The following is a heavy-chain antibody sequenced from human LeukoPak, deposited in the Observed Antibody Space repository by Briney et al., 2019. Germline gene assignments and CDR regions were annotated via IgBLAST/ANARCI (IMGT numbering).Heavy chain of an antibody. CDR1: GGSISSYY. CDR2: IYYSGST. D-gene: IGHD1-26*01. V-gene: IGHV4-59*08. J-gene: IGHJ5*02. CDR3: ARHRTSGVGATSWFDP. Sequence: SETLSLTCTVSGGSISSYYWSWIRQPPGKGLEWIGYIYYSGSTNYNPSLKSRVTISVDTSKNQFSLKLSSVTAADTAVYYCARHRTSGVGATSWFDPWGQGTLVTASS.